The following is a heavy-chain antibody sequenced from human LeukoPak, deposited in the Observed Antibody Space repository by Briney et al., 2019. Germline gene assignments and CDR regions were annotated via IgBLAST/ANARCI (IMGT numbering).Heavy chain of an antibody. D-gene: IGHD2-15*01. CDR2: IKSEADGGTI. Sequence: GGALRLSCAASGFTFSKAWMSWGRATLGEGLEWGGRIKSEADGGTIDYAAPVKGRFAISRDDSKNTVFLQRNGLKVEDSAVYYCTTWSAAYPARWGQGTLVTV. CDR3: TTWSAAYPAR. CDR1: GFTFSKAW. J-gene: IGHJ4*02. V-gene: IGHV3-15*01.